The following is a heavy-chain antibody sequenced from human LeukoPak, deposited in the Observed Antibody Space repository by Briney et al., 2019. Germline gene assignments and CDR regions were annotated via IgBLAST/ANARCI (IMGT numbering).Heavy chain of an antibody. CDR2: IYPADSDT. D-gene: IGHD1-26*01. V-gene: IGHV5-51*01. J-gene: IGHJ4*02. Sequence: GESLKISCKGSGYSFTNYWIGWVRQMPGKGLEWMGIIYPADSDTRYSPSFQGQVTISADKSISTAYLQWGSLKASDTAMYFCARRYSGSSVDYWGQGTLVTVSS. CDR1: GYSFTNYW. CDR3: ARRYSGSSVDY.